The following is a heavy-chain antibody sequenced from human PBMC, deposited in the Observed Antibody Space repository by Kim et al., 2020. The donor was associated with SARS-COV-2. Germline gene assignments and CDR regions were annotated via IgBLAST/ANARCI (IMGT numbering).Heavy chain of an antibody. D-gene: IGHD3-10*01. CDR3: ASLWFGELQYNWFDP. V-gene: IGHV4-39*01. Sequence: PSLKSRVTISVDTSKNQFSLKLSSVTAADTAVYYCASLWFGELQYNWFDPWGQGTLVTVSS. J-gene: IGHJ5*02.